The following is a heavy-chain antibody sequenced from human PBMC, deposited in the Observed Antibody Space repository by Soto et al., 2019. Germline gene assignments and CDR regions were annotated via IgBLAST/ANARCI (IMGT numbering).Heavy chain of an antibody. J-gene: IGHJ4*01. CDR1: GFTFSNYA. Sequence: QVQLVESGGGVVQPGRSLRLSCAASGFTFSNYAVHWVRQAPGKGLEWVAVISYDGGNKYYADSVKGRFTISRDNSNDTLELQKNSLRAEDTALYYCARDRGWELGPGDYWGQGTLGTGSS. D-gene: IGHD1-26*01. CDR2: ISYDGGNK. CDR3: ARDRGWELGPGDY. V-gene: IGHV3-30-3*01.